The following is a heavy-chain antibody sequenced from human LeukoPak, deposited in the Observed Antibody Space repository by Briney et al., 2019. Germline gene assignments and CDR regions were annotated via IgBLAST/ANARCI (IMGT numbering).Heavy chain of an antibody. CDR2: IIPILGIA. CDR1: GRTFSSYA. D-gene: IGHD2-2*02. J-gene: IGHJ5*02. Sequence: ASVKVSCKASGRTFSSYAISWVRQAPGQGLEWMGRIIPILGIANYAQKFQGRVTITADKSTSTAYMELSSLRSEDTAVYYCARGMVVVPAAIHWFDPWGQGTLVTVSS. V-gene: IGHV1-69*04. CDR3: ARGMVVVPAAIHWFDP.